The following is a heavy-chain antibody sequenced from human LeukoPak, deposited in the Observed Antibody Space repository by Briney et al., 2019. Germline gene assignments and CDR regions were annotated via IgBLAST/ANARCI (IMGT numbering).Heavy chain of an antibody. J-gene: IGHJ4*02. CDR3: ARVLTIFGVVTPYFDY. D-gene: IGHD3-3*01. Sequence: SETLSLTCTVSGGSISSSSYYWSWIRQPPGKGLEWIGFIHCSGSTTYSPSLKSRVSISVDTSKNQFSLKLSSVTAADTAIYYCARVLTIFGVVTPYFDYWGQGTLVTVSS. V-gene: IGHV4-61*01. CDR1: GGSISSSSYY. CDR2: IHCSGST.